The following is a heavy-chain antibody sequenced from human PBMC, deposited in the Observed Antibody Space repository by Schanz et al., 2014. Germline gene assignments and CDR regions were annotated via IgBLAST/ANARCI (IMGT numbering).Heavy chain of an antibody. CDR2: IYSGSS. CDR1: GGSIKRCDTY. CDR3: ARGHDYSPVEY. V-gene: IGHV4-31*03. J-gene: IGHJ4*02. D-gene: IGHD4-4*01. Sequence: QVQLQESGPRLVKPSQTLSLTCTVAGGSIKRCDTYWNWIRQQPGKGLEWIGYIYSGSSYFNPSLKSRVTITGDAYKNQFSLTLRSVTVADTAVYYCARGHDYSPVEYWGQGVLVSVSS.